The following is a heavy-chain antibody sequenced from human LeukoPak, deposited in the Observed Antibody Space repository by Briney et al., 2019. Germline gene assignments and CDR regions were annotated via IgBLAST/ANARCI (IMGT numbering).Heavy chain of an antibody. CDR3: ARAAYYDFWSGYEGIAFDI. V-gene: IGHV3-7*01. D-gene: IGHD3-3*01. CDR2: IRQEGSEK. Sequence: GGSLRLSCAASGFTFSSYWMSWVRQAPGKGLKWVANIRQEGSEKYYVDSVKGRFTISRDNAKNSLYLQMNSLRAEDTAVYYCARAAYYDFWSGYEGIAFDIWGQGTMVTVSS. J-gene: IGHJ3*02. CDR1: GFTFSSYW.